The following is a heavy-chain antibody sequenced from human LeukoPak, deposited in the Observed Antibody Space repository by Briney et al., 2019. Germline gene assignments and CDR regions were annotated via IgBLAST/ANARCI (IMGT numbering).Heavy chain of an antibody. CDR1: GGTFSSYA. D-gene: IGHD2-2*02. Sequence: SVKVSCKASGGTFSSYAISWVRQAPGQGLEWMGGIIPIFGTANYAQKFQGRVTITTDESMSTAYMELSSLRSEDTAVYYCARVTTYCSSTSCYTHFLDYWGQGTLVTVSS. V-gene: IGHV1-69*05. J-gene: IGHJ4*02. CDR2: IIPIFGTA. CDR3: ARVTTYCSSTSCYTHFLDY.